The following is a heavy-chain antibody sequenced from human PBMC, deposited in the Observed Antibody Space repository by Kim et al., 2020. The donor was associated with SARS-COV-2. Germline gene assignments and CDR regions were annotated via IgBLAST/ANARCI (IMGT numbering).Heavy chain of an antibody. CDR2: FSYSGTT. Sequence: SETLSLTCSVSGASIKNSDYYWGWIRQSPGKGLEWIGSFSYSGTTYYNPSLKSRVTISVDTSNNHLSLTMRSATAADTALYYCARQAPRLLWFGALGDF. D-gene: IGHD3-10*01. CDR1: GASIKNSDYY. J-gene: IGHJ4*01. V-gene: IGHV4-39*01. CDR3: ARQAPRLLWFGALGDF.